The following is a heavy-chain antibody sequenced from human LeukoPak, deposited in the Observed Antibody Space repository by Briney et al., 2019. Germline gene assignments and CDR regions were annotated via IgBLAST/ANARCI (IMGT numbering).Heavy chain of an antibody. J-gene: IGHJ6*02. D-gene: IGHD3/OR15-3a*01. Sequence: SETLSLTCTVSGGSISSGGYYWSWIRQHPGKGLEWFGYIYYSGSTYYNPSLKSRVTISVDTSKNQFSLKLSSVTAADTAVYYCARDRLPGLDYYYYGMDVWGQGTTVTVSS. CDR3: ARDRLPGLDYYYYGMDV. CDR1: GGSISSGGYY. V-gene: IGHV4-31*03. CDR2: IYYSGST.